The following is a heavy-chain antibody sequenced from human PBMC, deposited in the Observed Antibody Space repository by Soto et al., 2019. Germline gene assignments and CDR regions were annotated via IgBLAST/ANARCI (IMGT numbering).Heavy chain of an antibody. Sequence: ASVKVSCKASGYTFTSYAMHWVRQAPGQRLEWMGWINAGNGNTKYSQKFQGRVTITRDTSASTAYMELSSLRSEDTAVYYCARLEGVAMIVVGPRDLSGYWGQGTLVTVSS. J-gene: IGHJ4*02. V-gene: IGHV1-3*01. CDR2: INAGNGNT. CDR3: ARLEGVAMIVVGPRDLSGY. CDR1: GYTFTSYA. D-gene: IGHD3-22*01.